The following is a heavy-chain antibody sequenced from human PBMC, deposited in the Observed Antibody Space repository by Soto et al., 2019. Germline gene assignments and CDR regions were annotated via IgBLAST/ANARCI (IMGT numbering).Heavy chain of an antibody. CDR3: AQDAAGNSG. Sequence: EVQLLESGGGLVQPGGSLRLSCAASGFTFSSNAMSWVRQAPGKGLEWVSAISGSGGSTWYADSVKGRFTISRDNSENTLHLQMNSLSAEDTAVYYCAQDAAGNSGWGQGTLVIVSS. D-gene: IGHD6-13*01. CDR1: GFTFSSNA. CDR2: ISGSGGST. V-gene: IGHV3-23*01. J-gene: IGHJ4*02.